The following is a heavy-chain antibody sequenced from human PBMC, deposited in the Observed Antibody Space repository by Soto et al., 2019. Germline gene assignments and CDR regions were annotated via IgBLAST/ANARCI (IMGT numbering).Heavy chain of an antibody. CDR1: GFTFSSYG. CDR3: AKDVVSFVLVVAAFDY. J-gene: IGHJ4*02. D-gene: IGHD2-15*01. CDR2: ISYDGSNK. V-gene: IGHV3-30*18. Sequence: QVQVVESGGGVVQPGKSLRLSCAASGFTFSSYGMHWVRQAPGKGLEWVAFISYDGSNKYYADSVKGRFTISRDNSENTLYLQMNSLRAEDTAVYYCAKDVVSFVLVVAAFDYWGQGTLLTVSS.